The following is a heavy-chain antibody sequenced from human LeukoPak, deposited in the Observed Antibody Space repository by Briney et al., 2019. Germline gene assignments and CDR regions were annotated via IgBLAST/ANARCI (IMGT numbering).Heavy chain of an antibody. D-gene: IGHD1-26*01. CDR1: GFTFSSYS. Sequence: GGSLRLSCAASGFTFSSYSMNWVRQAPGKGLEWVSSISSSSSYIYYADSVKGRFTISRDNAKNSLYLQMNSLRAEATAVYYCARDRGGQRFDPWGQGTLVTASS. J-gene: IGHJ5*02. CDR2: ISSSSSYI. V-gene: IGHV3-21*01. CDR3: ARDRGGQRFDP.